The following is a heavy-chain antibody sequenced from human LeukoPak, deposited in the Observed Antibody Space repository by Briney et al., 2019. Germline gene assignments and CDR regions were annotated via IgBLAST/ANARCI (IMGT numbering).Heavy chain of an antibody. Sequence: GGSLRLSCAASGFTFSDYYMSWIRQAPGKGLEWVSYISSSGSTIYYADSVKGRFTISRDNAKNSLYLQMNSLRAEDTAVYYCARDMVTIHRPTYYYYYMDVWGKGTTVTVSS. J-gene: IGHJ6*03. CDR3: ARDMVTIHRPTYYYYYMDV. CDR1: GFTFSDYY. V-gene: IGHV3-11*04. D-gene: IGHD2-21*02. CDR2: ISSSGSTI.